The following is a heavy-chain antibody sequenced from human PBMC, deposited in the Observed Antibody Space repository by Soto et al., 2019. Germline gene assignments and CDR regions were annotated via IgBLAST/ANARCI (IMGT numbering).Heavy chain of an antibody. CDR1: GGSMSSYY. V-gene: IGHV4-59*08. Sequence: SETLSLTCTVSGGSMSSYYWSWIRQPPGKGLEWIGYIYYSGSTNYNPSLKSRVTILVDTSKNQFSLNLSTVTAADTAVYYCAKQGRGSRDTDDYWGQGTLVTVSS. CDR3: AKQGRGSRDTDDY. J-gene: IGHJ4*02. CDR2: IYYSGST. D-gene: IGHD5-18*01.